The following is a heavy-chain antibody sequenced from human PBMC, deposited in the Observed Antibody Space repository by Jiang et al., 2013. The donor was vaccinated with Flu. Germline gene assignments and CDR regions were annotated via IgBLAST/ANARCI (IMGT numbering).Heavy chain of an antibody. CDR2: INHSGST. V-gene: IGHV4-34*01. Sequence: GSGLVKPSETLSLTCAVYGGSFSGYYWSWIRQPPGKGLEWIGEINHSGSTNYNPSLKSRVTISVDTSKNQFSLKLSSVTAADTAVYYCARARCYDSSGYYGGGSPHDFDYWGQGTLVTVSS. CDR3: ARARCYDSSGYYGGGSPHDFDY. J-gene: IGHJ4*02. D-gene: IGHD3-22*01. CDR1: GGSFSGYY.